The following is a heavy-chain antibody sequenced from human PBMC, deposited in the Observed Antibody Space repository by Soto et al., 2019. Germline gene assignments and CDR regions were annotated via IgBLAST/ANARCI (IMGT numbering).Heavy chain of an antibody. CDR1: GGSFSGYY. CDR2: INHSGST. V-gene: IGHV4-34*01. J-gene: IGHJ4*02. D-gene: IGHD3-10*01. Sequence: SETLFLTCAVYGGSFSGYYWIWSRQPPGKGLEWIGEINHSGSTNYNPSLKSRVTISVDTSKNQFSLKLSSVTAADTAVYYCAREVVVRGVIITHFDYWGQGTLVTVSS. CDR3: AREVVVRGVIITHFDY.